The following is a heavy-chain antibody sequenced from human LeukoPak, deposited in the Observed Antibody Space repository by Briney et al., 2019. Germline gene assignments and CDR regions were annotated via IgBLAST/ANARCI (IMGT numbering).Heavy chain of an antibody. Sequence: ASVKVSCKASGYTFTGYYMHWVRQAPGQGLEWMGWINPNSGGTNYAQKFQGRVTMTRDTSISTAYMELSRLRSDDTAVYYCARGAIVGATRKWFDPWGQGTLVTVSS. CDR2: INPNSGGT. CDR1: GYTFTGYY. J-gene: IGHJ5*02. V-gene: IGHV1-2*02. CDR3: ARGAIVGATRKWFDP. D-gene: IGHD1-26*01.